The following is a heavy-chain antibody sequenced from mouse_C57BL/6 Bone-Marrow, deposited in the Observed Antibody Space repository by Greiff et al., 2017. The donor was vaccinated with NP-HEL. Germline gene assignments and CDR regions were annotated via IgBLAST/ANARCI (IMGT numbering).Heavy chain of an antibody. CDR3: ARPSHYYGSSYGLWFAY. V-gene: IGHV1-22*01. D-gene: IGHD1-1*01. CDR2: LNPNNGGT. Sequence: EVQLQQSGPELVKPGASVKMSCKASGYTFTDYNMHWVKQSHGKSLEWIGYLNPNNGGTSYNQKFKGKATLTVNKSSSTAYMELRSLTSEDSAVYYCARPSHYYGSSYGLWFAYWGQGTLVTVSA. CDR1: GYTFTDYN. J-gene: IGHJ3*01.